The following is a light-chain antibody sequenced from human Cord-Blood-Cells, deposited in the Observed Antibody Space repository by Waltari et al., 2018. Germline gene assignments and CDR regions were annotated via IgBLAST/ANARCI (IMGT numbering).Light chain of an antibody. CDR2: ASS. V-gene: IGKV1-39*01. Sequence: DIQMTQSPSSLSASVGHRATITCRACQSISSYLNWYQQKPGKAPKLLIYASSSLQSGVPSRLIGSGSGTDFTLSISSLQPEDFATYYCQQSYSTLSLTFGGGTNVEIK. CDR1: QSISSY. CDR3: QQSYSTLSLT. J-gene: IGKJ4*01.